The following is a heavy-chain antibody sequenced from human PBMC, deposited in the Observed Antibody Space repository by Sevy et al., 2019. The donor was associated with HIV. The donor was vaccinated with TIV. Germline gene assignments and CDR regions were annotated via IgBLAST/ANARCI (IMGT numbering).Heavy chain of an antibody. V-gene: IGHV1-2*02. CDR3: ARELVKGFDF. CDR1: GYIFTDYY. J-gene: IGHJ4*02. Sequence: ASVKVSCKASGYIFTDYYFHWLRQAPGQGPEWVGWISPNNGDTGSPQKFQGRITISRDTSTSTAYMDLTRLTSDDTAIYYCARELVKGFDFWGPGTLVTVSS. CDR2: ISPNNGDT. D-gene: IGHD3-3*02.